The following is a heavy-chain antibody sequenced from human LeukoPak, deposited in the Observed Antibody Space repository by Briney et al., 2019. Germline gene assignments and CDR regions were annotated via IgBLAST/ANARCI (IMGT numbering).Heavy chain of an antibody. CDR2: IIPILGIA. Sequence: SVKVSCKASGGTFSSYTISWVRQAPGQGREWMGWIIPILGIANYAQKFQGRVTITADKSTSTAYMELSSLRSEDTAVYYCARVGRGCSDRWWFDPWGQGTLVTVSS. J-gene: IGHJ5*02. CDR1: GGTFSSYT. V-gene: IGHV1-69*02. CDR3: ARVGRGCSDRWWFDP. D-gene: IGHD5-18*01.